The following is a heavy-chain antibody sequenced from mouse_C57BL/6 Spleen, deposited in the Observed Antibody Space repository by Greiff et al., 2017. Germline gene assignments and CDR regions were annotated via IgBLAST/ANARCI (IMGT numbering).Heavy chain of an antibody. V-gene: IGHV10-1*01. CDR3: VSSITTVVTYYAMDY. Sequence: GGGLVQPKGSLKLSCAASGFSFNTYAMNWVRQAPGKGLEWVARIRSKSNNYATYYADSVNDRFTISRDDSESLLYLQMNNLNTEDTAMYYFVSSITTVVTYYAMDYWGQGTSVTVSS. D-gene: IGHD1-1*01. CDR1: GFSFNTYA. J-gene: IGHJ4*01. CDR2: IRSKSNNYAT.